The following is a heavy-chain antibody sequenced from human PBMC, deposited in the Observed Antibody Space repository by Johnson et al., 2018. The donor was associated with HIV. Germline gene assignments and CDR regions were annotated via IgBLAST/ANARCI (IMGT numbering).Heavy chain of an antibody. CDR3: ATIAAHGAAFDI. J-gene: IGHJ3*02. CDR1: GFTFSSYG. Sequence: QMLLVESGGGVVQPGRSLRLSCAASGFTFSSYGMHWVRQAPGKGLEWVANIKQDGSEKYYADSVKGRFTISRDNSKNTLYLQMNSLRPEDTAAYYCATIAAHGAAFDIWGQGTVVTVSS. V-gene: IGHV3-30*03. CDR2: IKQDGSEK. D-gene: IGHD6-25*01.